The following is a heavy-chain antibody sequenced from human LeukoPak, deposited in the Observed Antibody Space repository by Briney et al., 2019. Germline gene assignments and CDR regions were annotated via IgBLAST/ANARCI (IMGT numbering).Heavy chain of an antibody. CDR2: ISSSSSYI. CDR1: GFXFSSYS. J-gene: IGHJ3*02. V-gene: IGHV3-21*01. D-gene: IGHD5-24*01. Sequence: GGSLRLSCAASGFXFSSYSVNWVRQAPGKGLEWVSSISSSSSYIYYADSVKGRFTISRDNAKNSLYLQMNSLRAEDTAVYYCARDRDGYTFDIWGQGTMVTVSS. CDR3: ARDRDGYTFDI.